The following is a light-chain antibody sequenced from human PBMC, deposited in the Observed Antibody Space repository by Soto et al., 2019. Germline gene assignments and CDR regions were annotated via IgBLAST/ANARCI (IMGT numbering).Light chain of an antibody. CDR3: HPRSNWPTFT. V-gene: IGKV3-11*01. Sequence: EIVLTQSPATLSLFPGERATLSCRASQSVSDFLAWYQQKPGQAPRLLIYDAAKRAPGIPARFSGSGSGTVFSLVISILETEDAAVYYCHPRSNWPTFTFGPGTKV. J-gene: IGKJ3*01. CDR1: QSVSDF. CDR2: DAA.